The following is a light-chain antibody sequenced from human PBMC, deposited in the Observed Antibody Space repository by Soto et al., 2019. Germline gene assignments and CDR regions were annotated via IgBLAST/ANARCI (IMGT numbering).Light chain of an antibody. Sequence: QPVLTQPPSVSGSPGQSVTISCTGTSSDVGSYDRVSWYQQPPGTAPKVIIYEVNNRPSGVPDRFSGSKSGNTASLTISGLQAEDEADYYCSSHANISPLFGGGTKVTVL. J-gene: IGLJ2*01. CDR2: EVN. CDR3: SSHANISPL. CDR1: SSDVGSYDR. V-gene: IGLV2-18*02.